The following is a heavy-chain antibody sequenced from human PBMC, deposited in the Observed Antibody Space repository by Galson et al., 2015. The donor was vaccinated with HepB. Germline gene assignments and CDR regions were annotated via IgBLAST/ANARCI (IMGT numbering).Heavy chain of an antibody. J-gene: IGHJ4*02. D-gene: IGHD6-19*01. CDR2: IRSSAYSHAT. CDR1: GFTFSGSA. Sequence: SLRLSCAASGFTFSGSAIHWVRQASGKGLEWVGRIRSSAYSHATEYTASVKARFTISRDDSKNTAFLHMKSLRIEDTAVYYCARLGDFSGYSSAWGQGTLVTVSS. V-gene: IGHV3-73*01. CDR3: ARLGDFSGYSSA.